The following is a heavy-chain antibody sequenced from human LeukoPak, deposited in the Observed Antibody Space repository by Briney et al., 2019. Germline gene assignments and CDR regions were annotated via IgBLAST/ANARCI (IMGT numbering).Heavy chain of an antibody. V-gene: IGHV1-2*02. CDR1: GYTFTGYY. Sequence: GASVKVSCKASGYTFTGYYMHWVRQAPGQGLEWMGWINPNSGGTNYAQKFQGRVTMTRDTSNSTAYMELSRLRSDDTAVYYCAKDLSTMTTVTGGFDYWGQGTLVTVSS. D-gene: IGHD4-17*01. CDR3: AKDLSTMTTVTGGFDY. CDR2: INPNSGGT. J-gene: IGHJ4*02.